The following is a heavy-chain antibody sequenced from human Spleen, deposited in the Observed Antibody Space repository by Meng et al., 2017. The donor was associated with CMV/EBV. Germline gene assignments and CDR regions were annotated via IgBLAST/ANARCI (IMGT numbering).Heavy chain of an antibody. D-gene: IGHD3-3*01. CDR3: ARDGSSYYDFWSGYQKNWFDP. J-gene: IGHJ5*02. Sequence: VQLEDSGPGLVKPSAPLSLTCAVYGGSFSGYYWSWIRQPPGKGLGWIGEINHSGSTNYNPSLKSRVTISVDTSKNQFSLKLSSVTAADTAVYYCARDGSSYYDFWSGYQKNWFDPWGQGTLVTVSS. CDR2: INHSGST. V-gene: IGHV4-34*01. CDR1: GGSFSGYY.